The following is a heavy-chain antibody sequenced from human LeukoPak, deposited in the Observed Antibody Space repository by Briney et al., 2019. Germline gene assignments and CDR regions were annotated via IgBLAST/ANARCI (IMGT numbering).Heavy chain of an antibody. D-gene: IGHD2-8*01. J-gene: IGHJ4*02. V-gene: IGHV3-48*03. CDR3: ARGSYCSNGVCYTGKHFDY. CDR2: ISTSGSII. CDR1: GFTFGGFE. Sequence: GGSLRLSCAASGFTFGGFEMNWVRQAPGKGLEWFSYISTSGSIIYYADSAKGRFTISRDNAKNSLFLQVNSLRAEDTAVYYCARGSYCSNGVCYTGKHFDYWGQGTLVTVSS.